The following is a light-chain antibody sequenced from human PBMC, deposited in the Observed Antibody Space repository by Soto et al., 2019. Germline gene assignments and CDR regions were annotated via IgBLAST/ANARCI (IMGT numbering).Light chain of an antibody. Sequence: QSALTQPASVSGSPGQSITISCTGTSSDVGGYNFVSWYQQHPGKAPKLMIYDVSNRPSGVSNRFSGSKSGNTASLTISGLQAEDEADYCCSSYRSSSTWVFGGGTKLTVL. CDR1: SSDVGGYNF. V-gene: IGLV2-14*01. CDR2: DVS. J-gene: IGLJ3*02. CDR3: SSYRSSSTWV.